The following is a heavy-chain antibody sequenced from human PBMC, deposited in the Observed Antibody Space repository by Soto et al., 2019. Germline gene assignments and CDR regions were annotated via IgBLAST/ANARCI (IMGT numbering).Heavy chain of an antibody. CDR3: ARVRPPQKYFDY. J-gene: IGHJ4*02. CDR2: ISSSSSYI. V-gene: IGHV3-21*01. Sequence: EVQLVESGGGLVKPGGSLRLSCAASGFTFSSYSMNWVRQAPGKGLEWVSSISSSSSYIYYADSVKGRFTISRDNAKNSLYLQMNSLRAEDTAVYYCARVRPPQKYFDYWGQGTLVTVSS. CDR1: GFTFSSYS.